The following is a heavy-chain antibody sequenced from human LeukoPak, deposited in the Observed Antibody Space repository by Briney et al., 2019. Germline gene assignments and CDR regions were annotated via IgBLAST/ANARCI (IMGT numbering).Heavy chain of an antibody. CDR1: GFTFSTYA. Sequence: PGGSLRLSCAASGFTFSTYAMNWVRQAPGKGLEWVSSISTSSTYIYYADSVKGRFTISRDNAKNSLYLQMNSLRAEDTAVYYCARESFCGGDCFNYMDVWGKGTTVTVSS. CDR3: ARESFCGGDCFNYMDV. D-gene: IGHD2-21*01. CDR2: ISTSSTYI. V-gene: IGHV3-21*01. J-gene: IGHJ6*03.